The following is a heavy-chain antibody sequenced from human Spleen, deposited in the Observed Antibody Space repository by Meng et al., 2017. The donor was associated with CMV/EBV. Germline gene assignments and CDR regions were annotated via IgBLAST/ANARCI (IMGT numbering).Heavy chain of an antibody. V-gene: IGHV4-4*02. Sequence: SKLWTWVRQGAGKGLEWIGEIYHRGSTNYNQSLKSRVTISVDKFKNQFYLKLGSVTDADTAVYYCARIERRRILKYCGSDCSTTDYWGQGTLVTVSS. J-gene: IGHJ4*02. CDR1: SKL. D-gene: IGHD2-21*02. CDR2: IYHRGST. CDR3: ARIERRRILKYCGSDCSTTDY.